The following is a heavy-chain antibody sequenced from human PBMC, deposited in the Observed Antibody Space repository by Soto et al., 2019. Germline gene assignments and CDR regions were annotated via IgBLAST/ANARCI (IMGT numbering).Heavy chain of an antibody. CDR3: AKRFTLFGEVKLSPDFDY. V-gene: IGHV3-23*01. Sequence: EVQLLESGGGLVQPEGSLRLSCAASGFTFSSHAMSWVRQAPGKGLEWVSAISYSGTTTDYAESVKGRFTISRDNSKNTLYLQMNSLRVEDTAIYYCAKRFTLFGEVKLSPDFDYWGQGTLVTVSS. CDR2: ISYSGTTT. J-gene: IGHJ4*02. CDR1: GFTFSSHA. D-gene: IGHD3-3*01.